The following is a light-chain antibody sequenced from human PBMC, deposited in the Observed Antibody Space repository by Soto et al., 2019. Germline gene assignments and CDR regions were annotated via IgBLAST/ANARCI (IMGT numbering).Light chain of an antibody. Sequence: DILMTQSPSTLSASVGDRVTITCRASQSISSWLAWYQQEPGKAPKLLISTASSLESGVPSRFSGSGSGTEVALTISSLQPDDFATYYCQQYSTSPWTFGQGTKVEIK. CDR1: QSISSW. CDR3: QQYSTSPWT. V-gene: IGKV1-5*03. J-gene: IGKJ1*01. CDR2: TAS.